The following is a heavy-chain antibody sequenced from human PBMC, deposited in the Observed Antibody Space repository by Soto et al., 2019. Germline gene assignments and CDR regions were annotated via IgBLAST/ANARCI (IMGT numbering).Heavy chain of an antibody. V-gene: IGHV3-74*01. D-gene: IGHD7-27*01. J-gene: IGHJ4*02. CDR3: NTATWGLLAP. Sequence: GGSLRLSCAASGFTFSSHWMYWVRQDPGKGLVWVSRIKNDGSSTSYADFVKGRFTISRDNAKDTLYLQMNSLRAEDTAVYYCNTATWGLLAPWGQGTLVTVSS. CDR1: GFTFSSHW. CDR2: IKNDGSST.